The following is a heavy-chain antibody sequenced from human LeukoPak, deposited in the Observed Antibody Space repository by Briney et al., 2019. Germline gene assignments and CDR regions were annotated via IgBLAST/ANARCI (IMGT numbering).Heavy chain of an antibody. CDR2: INAGNGNT. CDR1: GYTCTSYA. CDR3: ARELMGSSWYQD. Sequence: ASVKVSCKASGYTCTSYAMHWVRQAPGQRLEWMGWINAGNGNTKYSQKFQGRVTITRDTSASTAYMELSSLRSEDTAVYYCARELMGSSWYQDWGQGTLVTVSS. J-gene: IGHJ4*02. D-gene: IGHD6-13*01. V-gene: IGHV1-3*01.